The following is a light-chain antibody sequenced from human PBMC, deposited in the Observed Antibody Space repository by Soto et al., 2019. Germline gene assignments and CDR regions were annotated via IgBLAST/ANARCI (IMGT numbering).Light chain of an antibody. J-gene: IGKJ2*01. V-gene: IGKV3-20*01. CDR1: QSVSSSY. CDR2: GGS. Sequence: EIVLTQSPGTLSLSPGERATLSCRASQSVSSSYLGWYQQKPGQDPRLLIYGGSSRATGIPDRFSGSGSGTNFTLKIRRLEREVFAVYYCQQYGSFPRTLGRGTKLEIK. CDR3: QQYGSFPRT.